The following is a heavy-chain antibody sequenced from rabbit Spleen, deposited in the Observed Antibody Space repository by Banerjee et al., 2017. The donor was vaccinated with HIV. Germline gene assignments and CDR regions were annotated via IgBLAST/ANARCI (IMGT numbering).Heavy chain of an antibody. CDR1: GFSFSSGYD. V-gene: IGHV1S40*01. Sequence: QSLEESGGDLVKPEGSLTLTCKASGFSFSSGYDVCWFRQAPGKGLEWIACIPAGSSGNIGYANWAKGRFTISKTSSTTVTLQMTSLTAADTATYFCARDLGASGAYGIDLWGQGTLVTVS. CDR3: ARDLGASGAYGIDL. CDR2: IPAGSSGNI. D-gene: IGHD6-1*01. J-gene: IGHJ3*01.